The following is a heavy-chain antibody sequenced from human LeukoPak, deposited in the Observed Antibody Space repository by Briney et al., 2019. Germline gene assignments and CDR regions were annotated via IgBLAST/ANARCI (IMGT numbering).Heavy chain of an antibody. CDR3: ARGRVATYSGSYANYFDY. D-gene: IGHD1-26*01. V-gene: IGHV1-3*03. J-gene: IGHJ4*02. CDR2: INAGNGNT. Sequence: ASVKVSCKASGYTFTSYAMHWVRQAPGQRLEWMGWINAGNGNTKYSQEFQGRVTITRDTSASTAYMELSSLRSEDMAVYYCARGRVATYSGSYANYFDYWGQGTLVTVSS. CDR1: GYTFTSYA.